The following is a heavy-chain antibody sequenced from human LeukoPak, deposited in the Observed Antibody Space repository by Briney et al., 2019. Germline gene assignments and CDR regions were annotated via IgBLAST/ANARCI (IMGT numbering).Heavy chain of an antibody. Sequence: SVKVSCKASGGTFSSYAISWVRQAPGQGLEWMGGIIPIFGTANYAQKFQGRVTITADKSTSTACMELSSLRSEDTAVYYCARVAESYFDYWGQGTLVTVSS. CDR1: GGTFSSYA. J-gene: IGHJ4*02. V-gene: IGHV1-69*06. CDR3: ARVAESYFDY. CDR2: IIPIFGTA.